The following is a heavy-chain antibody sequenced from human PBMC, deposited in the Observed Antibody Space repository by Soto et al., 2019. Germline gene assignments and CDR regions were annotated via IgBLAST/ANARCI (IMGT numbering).Heavy chain of an antibody. CDR3: ARDKASSDAFDI. Sequence: PGGSLRLSCAASGFTFSSYWMSWVRPAPGKGLEWVANIKQDGSEKYYVDSEKGRFTISRDNAKNSLYLQMNSLRAEDTAVYYCARDKASSDAFDIWGQGTMVTVSS. V-gene: IGHV3-7*04. CDR2: IKQDGSEK. D-gene: IGHD2-2*01. CDR1: GFTFSSYW. J-gene: IGHJ3*02.